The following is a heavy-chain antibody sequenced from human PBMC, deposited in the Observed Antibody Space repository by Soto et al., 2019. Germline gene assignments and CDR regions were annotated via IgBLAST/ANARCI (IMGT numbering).Heavy chain of an antibody. D-gene: IGHD1-26*01. Sequence: GGSLTLSCATSGFTFSDHAMTWLRQAPGEGLEWVSGVRGDFVTTPYADSVMGRFTISRDNSKNTLYLQMNSLRAEDTAIYYCVKEGKMGVEGFDFWGQGTVVTVSS. CDR3: VKEGKMGVEGFDF. CDR1: GFTFSDHA. CDR2: VRGDFVTT. J-gene: IGHJ4*02. V-gene: IGHV3-23*01.